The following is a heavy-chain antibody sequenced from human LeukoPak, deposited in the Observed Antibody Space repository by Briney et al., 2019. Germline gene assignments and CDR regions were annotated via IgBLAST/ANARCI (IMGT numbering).Heavy chain of an antibody. CDR3: ARDLGTGNYFDY. D-gene: IGHD1-1*01. J-gene: IGHJ4*02. V-gene: IGHV4-61*08. CDR1: GGSISSGGYY. Sequence: PSQTLSLTCAVSGGSISSGGYYWSWIRQPPGKGLEWIGYIYYSGSTNYNPSLKSRVTISVDTSKNQFSLKLSSVTAADTAVYYCARDLGTGNYFDYWGQGTLVTVSS. CDR2: IYYSGST.